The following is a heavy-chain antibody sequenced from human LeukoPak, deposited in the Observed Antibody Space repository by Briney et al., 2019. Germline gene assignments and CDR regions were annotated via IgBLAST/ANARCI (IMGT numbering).Heavy chain of an antibody. CDR1: GYTFTGYY. D-gene: IGHD3-3*01. CDR3: ARGDVLRFLEWFHYYGMDV. V-gene: IGHV1-69*13. Sequence: SVKVSCKASGYTFTGYYMHWVRQAPGQGLEWMGGIIPIFGTANYAQKFQGRVTITADESTSTAYMELSSLRSEDTAVYYCARGDVLRFLEWFHYYGMDVWGQGTTVTVSS. J-gene: IGHJ6*02. CDR2: IIPIFGTA.